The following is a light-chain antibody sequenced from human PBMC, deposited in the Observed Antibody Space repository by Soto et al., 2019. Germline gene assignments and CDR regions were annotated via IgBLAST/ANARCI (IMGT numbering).Light chain of an antibody. CDR3: SSYTSSGTLVV. V-gene: IGLV2-14*01. CDR2: EVS. Sequence: QSALTQPASVSGSPGQSITISCTGTSSDVGGYNYVSWYQQHPGKAPKVMIYEVSHRPSGVSHRFSGSKSGNTASLTISGLQAEDEADYYCSSYTSSGTLVVFGGGTKLTVL. CDR1: SSDVGGYNY. J-gene: IGLJ2*01.